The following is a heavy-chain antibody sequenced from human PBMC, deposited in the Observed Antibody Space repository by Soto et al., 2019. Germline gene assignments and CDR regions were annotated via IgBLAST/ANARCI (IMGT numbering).Heavy chain of an antibody. CDR3: ARDLRGYSRYDYLDY. Sequence: SETLSLTCAVYGGSFSGYYWSWIRQHPGKGLEWVGYSYYTGSSYYNPSLKSRVTISVDASKNQLSLRLASVTAADTAVYYCARDLRGYSRYDYLDYWGQGIPVTVSS. CDR1: GGSFSGYY. J-gene: IGHJ4*02. V-gene: IGHV4-31*11. CDR2: SYYTGSS. D-gene: IGHD5-12*01.